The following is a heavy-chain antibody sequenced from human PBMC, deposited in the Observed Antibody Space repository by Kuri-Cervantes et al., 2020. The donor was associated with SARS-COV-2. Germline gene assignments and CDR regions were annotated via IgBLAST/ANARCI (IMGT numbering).Heavy chain of an antibody. CDR1: GGSISSYY. CDR2: IYYSGST. Sequence: SETLSLTCTVSGGSISSYYWGWIRQPPGKGRGWIGYIYYSGSTNYNPSLKSGVTISVDTSKNQFSLKVSSVTAAYTAVYYCASVNDYYFDYWGQGTLVTVSS. CDR3: ASVNDYYFDY. J-gene: IGHJ4*02. D-gene: IGHD1-1*01. V-gene: IGHV4-59*01.